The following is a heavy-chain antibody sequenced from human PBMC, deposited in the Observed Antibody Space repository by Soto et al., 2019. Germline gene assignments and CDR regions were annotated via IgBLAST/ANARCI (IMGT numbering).Heavy chain of an antibody. J-gene: IGHJ4*02. CDR2: ISSSSSYI. Sequence: GGSLRLSCAASGFTFSSYSMNWVRQAPGKGLEWVSSISSSSSYIYYADSVKGRFTISRDNAKNSLYLQMNSLRAEDTAVYYCARDLTMVRGVIIRKYYFDYWGQGTLVTVSS. CDR1: GFTFSSYS. D-gene: IGHD3-10*01. V-gene: IGHV3-21*01. CDR3: ARDLTMVRGVIIRKYYFDY.